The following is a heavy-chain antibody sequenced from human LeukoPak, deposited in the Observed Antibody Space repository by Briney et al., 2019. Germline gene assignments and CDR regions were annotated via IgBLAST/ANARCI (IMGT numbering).Heavy chain of an antibody. J-gene: IGHJ4*02. CDR2: ISSSSSYI. CDR3: ARVNPVYYDYVRGSYRPEPPDY. CDR1: GFTFSSYS. D-gene: IGHD3-16*02. Sequence: PGGSLRLSCAASGFTFSSYSMNWVRQAPGKGLEWVSSISSSSSYIYYADSVKGRFTISRDNAKNSLYLQMNSLRAEDTAVYYCARVNPVYYDYVRGSYRPEPPDYWGQGTLVTVSS. V-gene: IGHV3-21*01.